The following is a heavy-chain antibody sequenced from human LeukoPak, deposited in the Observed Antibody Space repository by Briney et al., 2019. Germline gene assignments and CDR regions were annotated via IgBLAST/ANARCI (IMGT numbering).Heavy chain of an antibody. CDR3: AKEGNSYDFDY. V-gene: IGHV3-23*01. CDR2: ISGSGGST. D-gene: IGHD1-7*01. Sequence: GGSPRLSCAASGFTFSSSAMSWVRHAPGKGLEWVSAISGSGGSTEYADAVKGRFTISRDNSKNTLYLQMNGLRADDTAVYYCAKEGNSYDFDYWGQGTLVTVSS. CDR1: GFTFSSSA. J-gene: IGHJ4*02.